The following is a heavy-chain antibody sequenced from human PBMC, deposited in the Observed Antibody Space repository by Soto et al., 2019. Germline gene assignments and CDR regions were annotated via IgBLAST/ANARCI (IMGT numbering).Heavy chain of an antibody. CDR1: GFTFSDYY. V-gene: IGHV3-11*01. CDR2: ISSAGSPT. Sequence: QVQLVESGGGLAKPGGSLRLSCAASGFTFSDYYMSWIRQAPGQGLEWDSYISSAGSPTYYTDSVKGRFTISRDNAENSMNMQMNSLRSEDAAVDYCATDPPDCSSRNCYSAGEEHYYDYMNVWGKGTTVTVSS. J-gene: IGHJ6*03. CDR3: ATDPPDCSSRNCYSAGEEHYYDYMNV. D-gene: IGHD2-15*01.